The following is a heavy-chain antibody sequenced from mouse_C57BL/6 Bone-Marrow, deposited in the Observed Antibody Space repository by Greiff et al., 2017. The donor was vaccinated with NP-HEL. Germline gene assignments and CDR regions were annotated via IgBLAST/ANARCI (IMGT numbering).Heavy chain of an antibody. D-gene: IGHD1-1*01. Sequence: VKLMESGPELVKPGASVKISCKASGYAFSSSWMNWVKQRPGKGLEWIGRIYPGDGDTNYNGKFKGKATLTADKSSSTAYMQLSSLTSEDSAVYFCARSGYYGSSPWWYFDVWGTGTTVTVSS. CDR2: IYPGDGDT. J-gene: IGHJ1*03. CDR3: ARSGYYGSSPWWYFDV. CDR1: GYAFSSSW. V-gene: IGHV1-82*01.